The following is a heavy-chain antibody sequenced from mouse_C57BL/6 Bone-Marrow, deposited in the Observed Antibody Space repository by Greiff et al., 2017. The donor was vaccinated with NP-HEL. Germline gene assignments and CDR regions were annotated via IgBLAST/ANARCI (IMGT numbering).Heavy chain of an antibody. CDR2: ISPRAGST. D-gene: IGHD2-3*01. J-gene: IGHJ3*01. CDR1: GYTFTSYD. V-gene: IGHV1-85*01. CDR3: ARSFYDGYYGAWFAY. Sequence: VQLVESGPELVKPGASVKLSCKASGYTFTSYDINWVKQRPGQGLEWIGWISPRAGSTKYNEKFKGKATLTVDTSSSTAYMELHSLTSEDSAVYFCARSFYDGYYGAWFAYWGQGTLVTVSA.